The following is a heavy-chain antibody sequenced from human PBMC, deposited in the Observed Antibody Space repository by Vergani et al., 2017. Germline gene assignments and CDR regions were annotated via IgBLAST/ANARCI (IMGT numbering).Heavy chain of an antibody. CDR3: ARGDYGILTDYRY. D-gene: IGHD3-9*01. Sequence: QVQVVQSGAEVKKSGASVKVSCKTPGYTFSNYYMNWVRQAPGQGLEWIGIINPSGGHKNYAQKFHGRVTMTRDTSTSTVYMELSSQKSEDTAIYYCARGDYGILTDYRYWGQGTLVTVSA. CDR2: INPSGGHK. V-gene: IGHV1-46*03. J-gene: IGHJ4*02. CDR1: GYTFSNYY.